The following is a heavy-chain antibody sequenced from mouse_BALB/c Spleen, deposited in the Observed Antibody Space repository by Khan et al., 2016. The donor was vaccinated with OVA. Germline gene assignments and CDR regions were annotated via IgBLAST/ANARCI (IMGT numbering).Heavy chain of an antibody. CDR3: ARLAYYYDSEGFAY. CDR1: GFTFSTYG. Sequence: EVELVESGGDLVKPGGSLKLSCAASGFTFSTYGMSWVRQTPDKRLEWVATISSGVSYTYYLDSVKGRFTISRDNAKNTLYLQMSSLKSEDTAMYYCARLAYYYDSEGFAYWGQGTLVTVSA. V-gene: IGHV5-6*01. CDR2: ISSGVSYT. J-gene: IGHJ3*01. D-gene: IGHD1-1*01.